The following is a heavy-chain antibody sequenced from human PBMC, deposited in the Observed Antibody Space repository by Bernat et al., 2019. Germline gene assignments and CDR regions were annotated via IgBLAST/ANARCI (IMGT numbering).Heavy chain of an antibody. CDR2: ISYDGSNK. Sequence: VQLVESGGGLIQPGGSLRLSCAASGFTVSSNYMSWVRQAPGKGLEWVAVISYDGSNKYYADSVKGRFTISRDNSKNTLYLQMNSLRAEDTAVYYCARTKGGGSYSVFDYWGQGTLVTVSS. CDR3: ARTKGGGSYSVFDY. D-gene: IGHD1-26*01. V-gene: IGHV3-30-3*01. J-gene: IGHJ4*02. CDR1: GFTVSSNY.